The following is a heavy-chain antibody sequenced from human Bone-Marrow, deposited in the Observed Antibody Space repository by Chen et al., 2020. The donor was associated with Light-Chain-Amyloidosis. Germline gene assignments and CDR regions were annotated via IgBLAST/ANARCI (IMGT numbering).Heavy chain of an antibody. D-gene: IGHD2-15*01. V-gene: IGHV4-34*01. Sequence: QVQLRQGGAGLLNPSETLSPPCEVRGGSFSGYYWAGVRQSPGKGLEWFGEIHHSGSTSYNPSLKSRVTISLETSKNHFSLELTSVTAADTAVYFCARGMSSLYCSGGSCLPMGLGLDYWGQGTQVTVSS. CDR2: IHHSGST. J-gene: IGHJ4*02. CDR1: GGSFSGYY. CDR3: ARGMSSLYCSGGSCLPMGLGLDY.